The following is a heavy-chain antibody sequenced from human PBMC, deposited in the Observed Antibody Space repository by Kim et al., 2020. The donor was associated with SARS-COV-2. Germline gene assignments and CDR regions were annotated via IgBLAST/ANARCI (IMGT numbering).Heavy chain of an antibody. CDR2: INPSGGST. Sequence: ASVKVSCKASGYTFTSYYMHWVRQAPGQGLEWMGIINPSGGSTSYAQKFQGRVTMTRDTSTSTVYMELSSLRSEDTAVYYCARSYYGSGRSVLGYYGMDVWGQGTTVTVSS. D-gene: IGHD3-10*01. V-gene: IGHV1-46*01. CDR3: ARSYYGSGRSVLGYYGMDV. CDR1: GYTFTSYY. J-gene: IGHJ6*02.